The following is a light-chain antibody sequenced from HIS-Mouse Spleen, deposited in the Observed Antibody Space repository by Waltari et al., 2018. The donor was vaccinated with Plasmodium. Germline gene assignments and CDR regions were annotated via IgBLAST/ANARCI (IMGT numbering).Light chain of an antibody. CDR1: QSVSSY. CDR3: QQRSNWPLYT. J-gene: IGKJ2*01. CDR2: DAS. V-gene: IGKV3-11*01. Sequence: EIVLTQSPATLSLSPGERATLSCRASQSVSSYLAWYQQKPGQAPRLLIYDASNRATGSPARFSGSGSGTDVTLTISSLEPEDFAVYYCQQRSNWPLYTFGQGTKLEIK.